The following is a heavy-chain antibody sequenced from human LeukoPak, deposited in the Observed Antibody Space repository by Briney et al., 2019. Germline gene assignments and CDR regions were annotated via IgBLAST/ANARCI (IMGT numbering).Heavy chain of an antibody. CDR1: GGSISSGSYF. J-gene: IGHJ6*03. CDR3: AREGGIAAAGRYYYYYMDV. D-gene: IGHD6-13*01. CDR2: IYTSGST. V-gene: IGHV4-61*02. Sequence: SETLSLTCTVSGGSISSGSYFWNWIRQPAGKGLEWIGRIYTSGSTNYNPSLKSRVTISVDRPKNQFSLKLSSVTAADTAVYYCAREGGIAAAGRYYYYYMDVWGKGTTVTVSS.